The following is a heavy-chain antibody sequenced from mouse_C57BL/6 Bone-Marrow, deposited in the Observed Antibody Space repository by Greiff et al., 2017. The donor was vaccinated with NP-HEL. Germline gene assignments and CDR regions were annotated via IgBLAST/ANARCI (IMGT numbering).Heavy chain of an antibody. CDR2: IDPENGDT. J-gene: IGHJ4*01. D-gene: IGHD4-1*01. CDR1: GFNIKDDY. CDR3: TLTGKGLYAMDY. Sequence: VQLKQSGAELVRPGASVKLSCTASGFNIKDDYMHWVKQRPVQGLEWIGWIDPENGDTEYASKFQGKATITADTSSNTAYLQLSSLTSEDTAVYYCTLTGKGLYAMDYWGQGTSVTVSS. V-gene: IGHV14-4*01.